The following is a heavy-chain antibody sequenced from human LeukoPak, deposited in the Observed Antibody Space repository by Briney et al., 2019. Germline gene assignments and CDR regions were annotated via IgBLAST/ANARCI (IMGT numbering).Heavy chain of an antibody. J-gene: IGHJ4*02. Sequence: GGSLRLSCAASGFTFSDYYMGWIRQAPGKGLEWVSYITSNGNSVYYAASVKGRFTISRDNAKNSLYLQVNSLTAEDTAVYYCARAGVDTSGYYQGFDYWGQGTLVTVSS. CDR3: ARAGVDTSGYYQGFDY. CDR2: ITSNGNSV. D-gene: IGHD3-3*01. V-gene: IGHV3-11*04. CDR1: GFTFSDYY.